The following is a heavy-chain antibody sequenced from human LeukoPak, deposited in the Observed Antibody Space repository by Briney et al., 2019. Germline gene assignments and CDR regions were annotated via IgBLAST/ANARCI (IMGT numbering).Heavy chain of an antibody. J-gene: IGHJ6*02. V-gene: IGHV1-69*13. CDR2: IIPIFGTA. CDR3: ARDVYYYDSSGPLYGMDV. D-gene: IGHD3-22*01. Sequence: ASVKVSCKAFGGTFSSYAISWVRQAPGQGLEWMGGIIPIFGTANYAQKFQGRVTITADESTSTAYMELSSLRSEDTAVYYCARDVYYYDSSGPLYGMDVWGQGTTVTVSS. CDR1: GGTFSSYA.